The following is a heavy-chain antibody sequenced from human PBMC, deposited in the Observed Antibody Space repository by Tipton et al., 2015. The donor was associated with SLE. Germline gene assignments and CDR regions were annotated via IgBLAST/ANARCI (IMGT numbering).Heavy chain of an antibody. CDR2: VNHLGTI. J-gene: IGHJ4*02. V-gene: IGHV4-34*01. D-gene: IGHD3-16*01. Sequence: LRLSCDVNGGSFSGYYWSWIRQSPGKGLEWIGEVNHLGTIYYNASLKSRVTISIDTSKSHFSLKLTSVTAADTAVYYCARMEGMITYGGIAGLWGQGKLVAVAP. CDR1: GGSFSGYY. CDR3: ARMEGMITYGGIAGL.